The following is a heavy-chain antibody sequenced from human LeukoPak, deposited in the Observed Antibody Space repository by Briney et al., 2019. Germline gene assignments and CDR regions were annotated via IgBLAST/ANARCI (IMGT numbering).Heavy chain of an antibody. V-gene: IGHV3-21*01. Sequence: GGSLRLSCAASGFTFSSYSMNWVRQAPANGLEWVSSISSSSSYIYYADSVKGRFTISRDNAKNSLYLQMNSLRAEDTAVYYCARGYSGYDPYYFDYWGQGTLVTVSS. CDR1: GFTFSSYS. CDR2: ISSSSSYI. D-gene: IGHD5-12*01. J-gene: IGHJ4*02. CDR3: ARGYSGYDPYYFDY.